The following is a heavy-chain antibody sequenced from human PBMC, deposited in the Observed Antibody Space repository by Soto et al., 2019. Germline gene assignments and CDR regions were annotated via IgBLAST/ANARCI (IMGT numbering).Heavy chain of an antibody. Sequence: PGGSLRLSCAASGFTFSSYSMNWVRQAPGKGLEWVSSISSSSSYIYYADSVKGRFTISRDNAKNSLYLQMNSLRAEDTAVYYCARAESYDILTGYSNFDYWGQGTLVTVSS. CDR3: ARAESYDILTGYSNFDY. D-gene: IGHD3-9*01. V-gene: IGHV3-21*01. J-gene: IGHJ4*02. CDR2: ISSSSSYI. CDR1: GFTFSSYS.